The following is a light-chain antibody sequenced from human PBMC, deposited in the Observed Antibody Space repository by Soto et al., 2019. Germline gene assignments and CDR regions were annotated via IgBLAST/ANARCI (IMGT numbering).Light chain of an antibody. V-gene: IGLV1-51*01. CDR3: QSYDDSLSVV. CDR2: DSD. CDR1: SSNVGRNF. Sequence: QSVLTQPPSVSATPGQTVTISCSGSSSNVGRNFVSWYQHLPGTAPKLLIYDSDQRPSEIPDRFSGSKSGTSVTLGITGLQTGDEADYYCQSYDDSLSVVFGGGTKLTVL. J-gene: IGLJ2*01.